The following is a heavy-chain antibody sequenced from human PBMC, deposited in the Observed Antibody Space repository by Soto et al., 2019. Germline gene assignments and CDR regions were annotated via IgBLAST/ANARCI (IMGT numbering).Heavy chain of an antibody. CDR1: GGTFSSYA. CDR3: ARPARTSSYYYYCMDV. V-gene: IGHV1-69*13. J-gene: IGHJ6*02. CDR2: IIPIFGTA. Sequence: GASVKVSCKASGGTFSSYAISWVRQAPGQRLEWMGGIIPIFGTANYAQKFQGRVTITAHESTSTAYMELSSLRSEDTAVYYCARPARTSSYYYYCMDVWGQGTTVTVCS. D-gene: IGHD6-25*01.